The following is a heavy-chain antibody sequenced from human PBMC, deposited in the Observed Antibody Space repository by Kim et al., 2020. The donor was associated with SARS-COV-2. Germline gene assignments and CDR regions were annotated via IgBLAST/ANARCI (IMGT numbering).Heavy chain of an antibody. CDR1: GDSITSGSTH. V-gene: IGHV4-31*03. CDR2: IHYTGST. CDR3: ARVKSYGGEKSFDY. Sequence: SETLSLTCTVSGDSITSGSTHWSWIRQHPGKGLEWIGYIHYTGSTYYNPSLKSRLTMSLDMSKNHFSLNLTSVTAADTAVCYCARVKSYGGEKSFDYWG. J-gene: IGHJ4*01. D-gene: IGHD4-17*01.